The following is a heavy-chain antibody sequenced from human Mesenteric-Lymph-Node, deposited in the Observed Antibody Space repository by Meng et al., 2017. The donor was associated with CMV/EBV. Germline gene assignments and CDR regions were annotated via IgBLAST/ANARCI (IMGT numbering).Heavy chain of an antibody. CDR2: INTNTGNP. D-gene: IGHD2-2*01. V-gene: IGHV7-4-1*02. J-gene: IGHJ4*02. CDR1: SNYA. Sequence: SNYAMHWVRQAPGQGLEWMGWINTNTGNPTYAQGFTGRFVFSLDTSVSTAYLQISSLKAEDTAVYYCVRDGLGYCTSTNCPALDYWGQGTLVTVSS. CDR3: VRDGLGYCTSTNCPALDY.